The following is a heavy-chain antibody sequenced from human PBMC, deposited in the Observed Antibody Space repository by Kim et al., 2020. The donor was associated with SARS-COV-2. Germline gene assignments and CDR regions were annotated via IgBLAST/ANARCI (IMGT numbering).Heavy chain of an antibody. CDR3: AGYTSSSGFDY. J-gene: IGHJ4*02. D-gene: IGHD6-6*01. Sequence: TDYNPSLKSRVTISVDTSKNQFSLKLSSVTAADTAVYYCAGYTSSSGFDYWGQGTLVTVSS. V-gene: IGHV4-31*02. CDR2: T.